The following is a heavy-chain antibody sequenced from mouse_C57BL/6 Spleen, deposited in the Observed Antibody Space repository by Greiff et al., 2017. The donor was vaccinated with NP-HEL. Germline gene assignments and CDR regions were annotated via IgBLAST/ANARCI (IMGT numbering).Heavy chain of an antibody. CDR3: ARGDAWFAY. CDR2: ISSGSSTI. CDR1: GFTFSDYG. Sequence: EVKVVESGGGLVKPGGSLKLSCAASGFTFSDYGMHWVRQAPGKGLEWVAYISSGSSTIYYADTVKGRFTISRDNAKNTLFLQMTSLRSEDTAMYYCARGDAWFAYWGQGTLVTVSA. V-gene: IGHV5-17*01. J-gene: IGHJ3*01. D-gene: IGHD3-3*01.